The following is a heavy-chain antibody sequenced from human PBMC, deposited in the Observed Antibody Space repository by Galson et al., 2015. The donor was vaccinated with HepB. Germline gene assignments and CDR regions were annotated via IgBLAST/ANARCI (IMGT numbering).Heavy chain of an antibody. D-gene: IGHD2-8*01. CDR2: IYTSGST. Sequence: TLSLTCTVSGGSISSGSYYWSCIRQPAGKGLEWIGRIYTSGSTNYNPSLKSRVTISVDTSKNQFSLKLSSVTAADTAVYYCARDVLMVYAFGFDPWGQGTLVTVSS. V-gene: IGHV4-61*02. CDR3: ARDVLMVYAFGFDP. J-gene: IGHJ5*02. CDR1: GGSISSGSYY.